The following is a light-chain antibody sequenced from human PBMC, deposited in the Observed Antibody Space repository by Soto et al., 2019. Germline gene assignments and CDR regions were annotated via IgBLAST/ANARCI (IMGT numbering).Light chain of an antibody. V-gene: IGKV3-11*01. J-gene: IGKJ1*01. CDR2: DAS. CDR1: QSVGSS. CDR3: QQYNNWPTWT. Sequence: EIVLTQSPASLSLSPGERGTLSCSSSQSVGSSLGWYQQKPGLAPRLLIYDASNRATGIPARFSGSGSGTDFTLTISSLQSEDFAVYYCQQYNNWPTWTFGQGTKVDIK.